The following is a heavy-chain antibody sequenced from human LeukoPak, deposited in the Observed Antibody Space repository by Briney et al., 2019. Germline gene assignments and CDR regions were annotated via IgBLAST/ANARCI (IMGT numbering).Heavy chain of an antibody. CDR2: IYSSGST. CDR1: GGSISSYY. Sequence: SETLTLTCTVSGGSISSYYWNWIRQSPGKGLEWIAYIYSSGSTKYNPSLKSRVTISEDTSKNQFSLKLSSVTAADTAVYYCARHLYSGSYPGGAFDIWGQGTMVTVSS. V-gene: IGHV4-59*01. CDR3: ARHLYSGSYPGGAFDI. J-gene: IGHJ3*02. D-gene: IGHD1-26*01.